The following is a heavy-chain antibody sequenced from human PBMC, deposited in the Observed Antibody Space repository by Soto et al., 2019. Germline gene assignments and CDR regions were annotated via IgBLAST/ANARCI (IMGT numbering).Heavy chain of an antibody. CDR2: INPSGGST. Sequence: GASVKVSCTASGYTFTSYYMHWVRQAPGQGLEWMGIINPSGGSTSYAQKFQGRVTMTRDTSTSTVYMELSSLRSEDTAVYYCAMITFGGVISRDYWGQGTLVTVSS. D-gene: IGHD3-16*02. J-gene: IGHJ4*02. CDR3: AMITFGGVISRDY. V-gene: IGHV1-46*03. CDR1: GYTFTSYY.